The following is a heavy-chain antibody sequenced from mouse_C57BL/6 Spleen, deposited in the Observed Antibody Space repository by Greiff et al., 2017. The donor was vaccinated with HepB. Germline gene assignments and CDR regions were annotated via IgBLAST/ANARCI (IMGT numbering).Heavy chain of an antibody. CDR1: GYSITSGYY. Sequence: EVQLQESGPGLVKPSQSLSLTCSVTGYSITSGYYWNWIRQFPGNKLEWMGYISYDGSNNYNPSLKNRISITRDTSKNQFFLKLNSVTTEDTATYYCARVNWDGAMDYWGQGTSVTVSS. V-gene: IGHV3-6*01. J-gene: IGHJ4*01. CDR2: ISYDGSN. CDR3: ARVNWDGAMDY. D-gene: IGHD4-1*01.